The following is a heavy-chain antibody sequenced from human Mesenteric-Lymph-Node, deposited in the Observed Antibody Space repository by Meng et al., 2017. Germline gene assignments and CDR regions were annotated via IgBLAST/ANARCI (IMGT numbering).Heavy chain of an antibody. CDR2: INTNTGNP. V-gene: IGHV7-4-1*02. J-gene: IGHJ3*01. CDR3: ARLGPYDYDFWSGPTDAFDL. CDR1: GYTFTGYY. D-gene: IGHD3-3*01. Sequence: ASVKVSCKASGYTFTGYYMHGGRQAPGQGLEWMGWINTNTGNPTYAQGFTGRFVFSLDTSVSTAYLQISSLKAEDTAVYYCARLGPYDYDFWSGPTDAFDLWGQGTMVTVSS.